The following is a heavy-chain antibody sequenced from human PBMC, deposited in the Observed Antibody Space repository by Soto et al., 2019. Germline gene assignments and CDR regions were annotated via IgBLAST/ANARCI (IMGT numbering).Heavy chain of an antibody. V-gene: IGHV3-21*01. CDR2: IRGFSPYT. Sequence: PGGSLRLPCVASVFTFRTYTINWVRQAPGNGLEWVSGIRGFSPYTFYAESVKGRFTISRDKAKNCRYLQMNGLGVEDTVAHNCARDRPYDSHDEDYNAIDVWGQGATVTVSS. D-gene: IGHD3-3*01. CDR1: VFTFRTYT. CDR3: ARDRPYDSHDEDYNAIDV. J-gene: IGHJ6*02.